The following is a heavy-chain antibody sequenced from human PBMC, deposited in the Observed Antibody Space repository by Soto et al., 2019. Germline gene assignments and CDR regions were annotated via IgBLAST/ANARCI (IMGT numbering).Heavy chain of an antibody. Sequence: QVQLVQSGAEVKKPGASVKVSCKASGYTFTGYYMHWVRQAPGQGLEWMGWINPNSGGTNYAQKFQGWVTMTRDTSISTADMELGRLRSDDKAVYYCASAKTSGPGGGTTTSFDYWGQGTLVTVSS. J-gene: IGHJ4*02. V-gene: IGHV1-2*04. CDR1: GYTFTGYY. D-gene: IGHD1-26*01. CDR2: INPNSGGT. CDR3: ASAKTSGPGGGTTTSFDY.